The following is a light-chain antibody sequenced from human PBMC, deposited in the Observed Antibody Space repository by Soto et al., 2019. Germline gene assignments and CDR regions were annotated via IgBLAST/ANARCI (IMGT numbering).Light chain of an antibody. CDR1: QSVSSN. J-gene: IGKJ2*01. CDR3: QQYNNWYT. V-gene: IGKV3-15*01. Sequence: EIVMTQSPATLSVSPGERATLSCRASQSVSSNLAWYQQKPGQAPRLLIYGASNRATGIPARFSGSGSGTEFTLTISSLQSEDFAVYYCQQYNNWYTFGQGTNLEIK. CDR2: GAS.